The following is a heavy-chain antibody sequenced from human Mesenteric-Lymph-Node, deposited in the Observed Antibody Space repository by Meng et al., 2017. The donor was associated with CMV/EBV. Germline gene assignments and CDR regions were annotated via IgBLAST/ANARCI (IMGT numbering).Heavy chain of an antibody. CDR1: GFGVSRNY. V-gene: IGHV3-53*01. J-gene: IGHJ4*02. Sequence: GESLKISCAASGFGVSRNYMNWVRQAPGKGLEWVSSLKTGGSTYYADSVKGRFTISRDNSKNTLYLQMNSLRAEDTAVYYCARGYDFWSGYLSYWGQGTLVTVSS. CDR2: LKTGGST. CDR3: ARGYDFWSGYLSY. D-gene: IGHD3-3*01.